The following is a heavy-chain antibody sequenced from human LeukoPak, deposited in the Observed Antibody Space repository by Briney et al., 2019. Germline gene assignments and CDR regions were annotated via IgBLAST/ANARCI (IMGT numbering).Heavy chain of an antibody. V-gene: IGHV3-21*01. D-gene: IGHD1-26*01. CDR1: GFTFSSCS. J-gene: IGHJ3*02. CDR3: ARDPFMGTSKWEWPGDI. CDR2: ISSSSSYI. Sequence: GGSLRLSCAASGFTFSSCSMNWVRQAPGKGLEWVSSISSSSSYIYYADSVKGRFTISRDNAKNSLYLQMNSLRAEDTAVYYCARDPFMGTSKWEWPGDIWGQGTMVTVSS.